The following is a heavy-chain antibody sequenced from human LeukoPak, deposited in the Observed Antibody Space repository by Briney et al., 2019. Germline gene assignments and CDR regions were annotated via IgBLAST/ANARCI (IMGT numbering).Heavy chain of an antibody. D-gene: IGHD3-22*01. CDR2: ISYDGSNK. V-gene: IGHV3-30-3*01. CDR1: GFTFSSYA. J-gene: IGHJ4*02. Sequence: PGGSLRLSCAASGFTFSSYAMHWVRQAPGKGLEWVAVISYDGSNKHYADSVKGRFTISRDNSKNTLYLQMNSLRAEDTAVYYCARDPSYDSSGYYSYWGQGTLVTVSS. CDR3: ARDPSYDSSGYYSY.